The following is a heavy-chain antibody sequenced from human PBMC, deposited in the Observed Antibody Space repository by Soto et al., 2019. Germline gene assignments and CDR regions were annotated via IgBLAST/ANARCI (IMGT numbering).Heavy chain of an antibody. Sequence: QVQLVQSGAEIKNRGSSVKVSCKASGDTFSRSIISWVRQAPGQRLEWMGRIIPVLGVENHAQNFQGRVTVTADKATSTAYLELSSLKSEDTAIYYCATSTAGLYFFHDWGQGTLVTVSS. D-gene: IGHD6-19*01. CDR1: GDTFSRSI. CDR2: IIPVLGVE. J-gene: IGHJ4*02. V-gene: IGHV1-69*02. CDR3: ATSTAGLYFFHD.